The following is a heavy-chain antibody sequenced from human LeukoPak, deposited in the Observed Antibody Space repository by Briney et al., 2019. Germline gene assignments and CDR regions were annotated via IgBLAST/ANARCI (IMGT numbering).Heavy chain of an antibody. CDR3: AKGVTVTDYYYYYYMDV. CDR2: IRYDGSNK. J-gene: IGHJ6*03. Sequence: GGSLRLSCAASGFTFSSYGMHWVRQAPGKGPEWVAFIRYDGSNKYYADSVKGRFTISRDNSKNTLYLQMNSLRAEDTAVYYCAKGVTVTDYYYYYYMDVWGKGTTVTVSS. CDR1: GFTFSSYG. V-gene: IGHV3-30*02. D-gene: IGHD4-17*01.